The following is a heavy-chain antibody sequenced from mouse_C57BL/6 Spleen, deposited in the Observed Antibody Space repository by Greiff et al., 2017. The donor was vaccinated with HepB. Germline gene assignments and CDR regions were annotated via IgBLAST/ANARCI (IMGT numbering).Heavy chain of an antibody. CDR3: ARGDYYVSYYFDY. CDR1: GYAFSSSW. Sequence: VQLQQSGPELVKPGASVKISCKASGYAFSSSWMNWVKQRPGKGLEWIGRIYPGDGDTNYNGKFKGKATLTADKSSSTAYMQLSSLTSEDSAVYFGARGDYYVSYYFDYWGQGTTLTVSS. V-gene: IGHV1-82*01. CDR2: IYPGDGDT. D-gene: IGHD1-1*01. J-gene: IGHJ2*01.